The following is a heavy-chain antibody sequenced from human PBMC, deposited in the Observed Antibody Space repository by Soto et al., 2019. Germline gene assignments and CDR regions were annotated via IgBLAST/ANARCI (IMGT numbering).Heavy chain of an antibody. CDR1: GFTFSSYA. Sequence: EVQLLESGGGLVQPGGSLRLSCAASGFTFSSYAMSWVRQAPGKGLEWVSAISGSGGSTYYADSVKGRFTISRDNSKNTLYLQMNSLRAEDTAVYYCAKNPGAWFGELLFGEPYYYYYYYMDVWGKGTTVTVSS. CDR3: AKNPGAWFGELLFGEPYYYYYYYMDV. J-gene: IGHJ6*03. D-gene: IGHD3-10*01. V-gene: IGHV3-23*01. CDR2: ISGSGGST.